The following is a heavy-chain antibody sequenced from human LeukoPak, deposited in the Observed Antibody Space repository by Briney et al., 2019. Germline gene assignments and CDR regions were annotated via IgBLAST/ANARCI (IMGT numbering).Heavy chain of an antibody. CDR1: GFTFSTYW. CDR3: ARDSSGYQ. D-gene: IGHD3-22*01. Sequence: GGSLKLSCAASGFTFSTYWMSWVRQAPGKGLEWVANIKEDGSEKYYGDSVKGRFTISRDNAKNSLYLQMNSLRAEDTAVYYCARDSSGYQWGQGTLVTVSS. V-gene: IGHV3-7*01. J-gene: IGHJ4*02. CDR2: IKEDGSEK.